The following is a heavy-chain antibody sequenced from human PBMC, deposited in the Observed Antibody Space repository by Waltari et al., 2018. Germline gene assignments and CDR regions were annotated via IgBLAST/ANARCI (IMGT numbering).Heavy chain of an antibody. Sequence: QVQLQQWGAGLLKPSETLSLPCAVYGGSFRGYYWRWVRQPPGKGLEGIGEIYHSGSTNYNPSLKSRVTISVDKSKNQFSLKLSSVTAADTAVYYCASYCGGDCYPTYYYYGMDVWGQGTTVTVSS. CDR1: GGSFRGYY. D-gene: IGHD2-21*02. V-gene: IGHV4-34*01. CDR3: ASYCGGDCYPTYYYYGMDV. J-gene: IGHJ6*02. CDR2: IYHSGST.